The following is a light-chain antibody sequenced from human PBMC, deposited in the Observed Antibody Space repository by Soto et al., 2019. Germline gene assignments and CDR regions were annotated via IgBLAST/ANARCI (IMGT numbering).Light chain of an antibody. CDR3: AAWDGSLNGWV. V-gene: IGLV1-44*01. Sequence: QSVLTQAPSASGTPGQRVTISCSGSSSNIGSNTVSWYQQVPGTAPKLLIYSNDQRPSGVPDRFSGSKSGTSASLAIGVLQSEDEADYYCAAWDGSLNGWVFGGGTKVTVL. CDR1: SSNIGSNT. CDR2: SND. J-gene: IGLJ2*01.